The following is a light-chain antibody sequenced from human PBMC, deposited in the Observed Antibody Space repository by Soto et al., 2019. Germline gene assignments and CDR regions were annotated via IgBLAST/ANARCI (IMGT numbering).Light chain of an antibody. CDR2: YVS. V-gene: IGLV3-21*04. CDR1: NIGSKS. Sequence: SYELTQPPSVSVAPGKTARITCGGNNIGSKSGHWYQQKPGQAPVLVIYYVSDRPSGIPERVSGSNSGNTATLTISRVEAGDEADYYCQVWDSSSDHRGVFGGGTKLPVL. CDR3: QVWDSSSDHRGV. J-gene: IGLJ2*01.